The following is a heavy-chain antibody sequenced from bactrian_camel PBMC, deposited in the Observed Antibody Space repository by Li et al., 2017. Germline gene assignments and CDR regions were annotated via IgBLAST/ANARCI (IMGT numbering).Heavy chain of an antibody. D-gene: IGHD1*01. CDR2: IDAYNNR. Sequence: DVQLVESGGGSVEAGGSLRLSCVVSGYTAGESCMAWFRQAPGKEREWVALIDAYNNRRYTDSVKGRFTISEDNASSTLYLQLDSLKIEDTGMYYCARQNNWAQHYWGQGTQVTVS. V-gene: IGHV3S44*01. CDR1: GYTAGESC. J-gene: IGHJ4*01. CDR3: ARQNNWAQHY.